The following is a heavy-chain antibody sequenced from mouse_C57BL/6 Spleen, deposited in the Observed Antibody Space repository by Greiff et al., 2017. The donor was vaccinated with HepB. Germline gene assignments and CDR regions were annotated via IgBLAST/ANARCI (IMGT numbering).Heavy chain of an antibody. V-gene: IGHV14-4*01. CDR1: GFNIKDDY. J-gene: IGHJ3*01. CDR2: IDPENGDT. CDR3: TTRITTVANY. Sequence: EVNVVESGAELVRPGASVKLSCTASGFNIKDDYMHWVKQRPEQGLEWIGWIDPENGDTEYASKFQGKATITADTSSNTAYLQLSSLTSEDTAVYYCTTRITTVANYWGQGTLVTVSA. D-gene: IGHD1-1*01.